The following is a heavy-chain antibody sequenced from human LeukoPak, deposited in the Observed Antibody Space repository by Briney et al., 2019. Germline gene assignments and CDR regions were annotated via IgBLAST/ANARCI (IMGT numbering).Heavy chain of an antibody. J-gene: IGHJ4*02. CDR3: ATSTHGSGSYYSLYYFDH. V-gene: IGHV4-39*01. D-gene: IGHD3-10*01. CDR1: GGSISSSSYY. Sequence: PSETLSLTCTVSGGSISSSSYYWGWIRQPPGKGLEWIGSMYYSGSTYYNPSLKSRVTISVDTSKNQFSLKLSSVTAADTALYYCATSTHGSGSYYSLYYFDHWGQGTLVTVSS. CDR2: MYYSGST.